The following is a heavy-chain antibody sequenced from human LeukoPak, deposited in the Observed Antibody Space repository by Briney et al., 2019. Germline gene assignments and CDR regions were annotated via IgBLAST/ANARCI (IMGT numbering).Heavy chain of an antibody. V-gene: IGHV3-30*18. CDR3: AKDPAVVWFGSHPDY. D-gene: IGHD3-10*01. CDR1: VFTFSSYG. J-gene: IGHJ4*02. CDR2: ISYDGSNK. Sequence: PGGSLRLCCAASVFTFSSYGMHWVRQAPGKGLEWVAVISYDGSNKYYADSVKGRFTISRDNSKNTLYLQMNSLRAEDTAVYYCAKDPAVVWFGSHPDYWGQGTLVTVSS.